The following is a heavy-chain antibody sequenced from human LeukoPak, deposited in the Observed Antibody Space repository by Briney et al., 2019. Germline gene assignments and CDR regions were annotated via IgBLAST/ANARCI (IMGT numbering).Heavy chain of an antibody. CDR1: GYTFTSYV. Sequence: ASVKVSCKNSGYTFTSYVLTWVGQAPGQGLEWMGWISAYNGNTNYAQSLQGRVTMTTDTSTNTGYLDVRSVRSDDTAVYYCARDGVLPGAMFVWGQGTLVTVSS. CDR3: ARDGVLPGAMFV. CDR2: ISAYNGNT. V-gene: IGHV1-18*01. D-gene: IGHD2-2*01. J-gene: IGHJ4*02.